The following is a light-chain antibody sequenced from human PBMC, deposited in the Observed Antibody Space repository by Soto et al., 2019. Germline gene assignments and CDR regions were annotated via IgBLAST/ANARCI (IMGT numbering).Light chain of an antibody. CDR3: QHYGDFSLYT. CDR1: QSISSW. V-gene: IGKV1-5*03. Sequence: DIPMTQSPSTLSASVGDRVIITCRASQSISSWLAWYQQKPGKAPNLLIYKVSTLESGVPSRFSGSGSGTEFTLTISSLHPDDFATYYCQHYGDFSLYTFGQGTKLENK. CDR2: KVS. J-gene: IGKJ2*01.